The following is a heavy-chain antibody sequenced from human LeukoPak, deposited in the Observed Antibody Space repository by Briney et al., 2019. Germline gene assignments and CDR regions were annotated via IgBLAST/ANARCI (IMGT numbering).Heavy chain of an antibody. Sequence: ASVKVSCKTSGYTFTNYDINWVRQASGQGLEWMGWVNPDSGDTGYAQKFQGRLTMTTNTSSRMAYMEMTSLRPDDTAVYYCTRDWTYWGPGTLVTVSS. V-gene: IGHV1-8*01. CDR1: GYTFTNYD. D-gene: IGHD1-1*01. J-gene: IGHJ4*02. CDR3: TRDWTY. CDR2: VNPDSGDT.